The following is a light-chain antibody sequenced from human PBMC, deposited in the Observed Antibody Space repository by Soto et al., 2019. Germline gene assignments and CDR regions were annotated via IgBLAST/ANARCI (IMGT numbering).Light chain of an antibody. V-gene: IGLV1-40*01. CDR3: QSYDISLSGFHV. CDR1: ISNIGAGYD. CDR2: GNS. J-gene: IGLJ1*01. Sequence: QSVLTQPPSVSGAPGQRVTISCTGSISNIGAGYDVHWYQQLPGTVPKVLIYGNSNRPSRVPDRFSGSKSGTSASLAITGLQAEDEADYYCQSYDISLSGFHVFGTGTKVTVL.